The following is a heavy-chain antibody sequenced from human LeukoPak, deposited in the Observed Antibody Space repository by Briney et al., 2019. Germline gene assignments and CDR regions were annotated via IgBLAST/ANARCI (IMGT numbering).Heavy chain of an antibody. CDR3: AKVVLGGWYFDY. CDR2: ISGSGGST. D-gene: IGHD6-19*01. J-gene: IGHJ4*02. V-gene: IGHV3-23*01. CDR1: GFTFSSYA. Sequence: PGGSLRLSCAASGFTFSSYAMSGVRQAPGKGLEWVSAISGSGGSTYSADSVKGRFTISRDNSKNTLYLQMNSLRAEDTAVYYCAKVVLGGWYFDYWGQGTLVTVSS.